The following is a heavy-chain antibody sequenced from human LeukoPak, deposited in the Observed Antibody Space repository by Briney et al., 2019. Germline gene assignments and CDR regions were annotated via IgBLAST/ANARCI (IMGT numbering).Heavy chain of an antibody. J-gene: IGHJ4*02. CDR1: GFTFSDSY. Sequence: KTGGSLRLSCAASGFTFSDSYMSWIRQAPGKGLEWVSYISSSGSTIYYADSVKGRFTISRDNAKNSLYLQMNSLRAEDTAVYYCARVSSSQTWGFGFWGQGTLVTVSS. CDR2: ISSSGSTI. D-gene: IGHD6-13*01. V-gene: IGHV3-11*04. CDR3: ARVSSSQTWGFGF.